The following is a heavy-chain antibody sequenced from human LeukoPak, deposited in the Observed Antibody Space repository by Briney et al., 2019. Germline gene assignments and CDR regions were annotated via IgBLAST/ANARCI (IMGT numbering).Heavy chain of an antibody. CDR1: GFTFSSYW. V-gene: IGHV3-7*05. Sequence: GGSLRLSCAASGFTFSSYWMSWVRQAPGKGLEWVANIKQDGSEEVYVDSVKGRFTISRDNAKSSLFLQMNTLRAEDTAVYYCARDPYSSTWSYGMDVWGQGTTVTVSS. D-gene: IGHD6-6*01. CDR2: IKQDGSEE. J-gene: IGHJ6*02. CDR3: ARDPYSSTWSYGMDV.